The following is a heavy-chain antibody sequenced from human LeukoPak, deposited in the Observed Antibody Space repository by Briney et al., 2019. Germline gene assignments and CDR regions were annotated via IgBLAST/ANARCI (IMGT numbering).Heavy chain of an antibody. J-gene: IGHJ5*02. CDR3: AKTPYDSRINWFDP. CDR1: GFTFSSYA. Sequence: GGSLRLSCVASGFTFSSYAMSWVRQAPGKGLEWVSAISGSGGRTYYADSVKGRFTISRDNSKNTLYLQMNSLRAEDTAVYYCAKTPYDSRINWFDPWGQGTLVTVSS. V-gene: IGHV3-23*01. D-gene: IGHD3-22*01. CDR2: ISGSGGRT.